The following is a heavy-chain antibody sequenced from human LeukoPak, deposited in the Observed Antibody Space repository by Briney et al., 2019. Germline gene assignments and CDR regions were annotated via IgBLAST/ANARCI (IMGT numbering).Heavy chain of an antibody. D-gene: IGHD2-2*01. CDR3: ATEWATSASDY. CDR1: GGTFSSYA. CDR2: VDPEDGET. J-gene: IGHJ4*02. Sequence: ASVKVSCKASGGTFSSYAISWVRQAPGQGLEWMGLVDPEDGETIYAEKFQGRVTITADTSTDTAYMELSSLRSEDTAVYYCATEWATSASDYWGQGTLVTVSS. V-gene: IGHV1-69-2*01.